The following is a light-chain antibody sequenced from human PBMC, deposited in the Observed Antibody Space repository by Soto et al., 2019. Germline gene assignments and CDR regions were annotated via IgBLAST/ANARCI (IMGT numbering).Light chain of an antibody. CDR3: QQYGQSPRT. CDR2: WAS. V-gene: IGKV4-1*01. CDR1: QSVLWSNNKNY. Sequence: DCVMTPSPDPLTVSLGERATINCNSSQSVLWSNNKNYLAWYQQKPGQPPKLLIYWASTRESGVPDRFSGSGSGTDFTLTITRLEPEDFALYYCQQYGQSPRTFGQGTKVDIK. J-gene: IGKJ1*01.